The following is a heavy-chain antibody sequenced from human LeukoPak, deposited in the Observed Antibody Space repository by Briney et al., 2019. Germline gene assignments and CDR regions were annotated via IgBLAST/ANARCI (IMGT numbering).Heavy chain of an antibody. Sequence: SETLSLTCTVSGGSISSSSYYWGWSRQPPGKGLEWIGSIYYSGSTYYNPSLKSRVTISVDTSKNQFSLKLSSVTAADTAVYYCARHSDDFWSGFSSGYFDYWGQGTLVTVSS. CDR2: IYYSGST. CDR1: GGSISSSSYY. D-gene: IGHD3-3*01. V-gene: IGHV4-39*01. J-gene: IGHJ4*02. CDR3: ARHSDDFWSGFSSGYFDY.